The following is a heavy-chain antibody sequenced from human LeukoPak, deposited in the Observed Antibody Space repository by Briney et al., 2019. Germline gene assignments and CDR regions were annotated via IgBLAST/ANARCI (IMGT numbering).Heavy chain of an antibody. CDR3: AHSKRGGGYYINAFAV. CDR1: GASTSAFY. Sequence: SEALSLTCTVSGASTSAFYWSWIRQSPRKGLEWIGYSYSVGTASYNPSLKSRATLTIDTSANQFSMRLTSVTAADTAVYFCAHSKRGGGYYINAFAVWGQGALVTISS. CDR2: SYSVGTA. V-gene: IGHV4-59*01. D-gene: IGHD1-26*01. J-gene: IGHJ3*01.